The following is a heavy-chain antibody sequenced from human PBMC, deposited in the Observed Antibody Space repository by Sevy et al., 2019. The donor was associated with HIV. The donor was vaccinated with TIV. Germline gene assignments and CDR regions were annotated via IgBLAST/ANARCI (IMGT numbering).Heavy chain of an antibody. CDR1: GFTFSSYS. J-gene: IGHJ4*02. CDR3: ARDPRNYYGSGGDY. V-gene: IGHV3-21*01. CDR2: ISSSSNYI. Sequence: GGSLRLSCAASGFTFSSYSMNWVRQAPGKGLEWVSSISSSSNYIYYADSVKGRFTISRDNAKNSLYLQMNSLRAEDTVVYYCARDPRNYYGSGGDYWGQGTLVTVSS. D-gene: IGHD3-10*01.